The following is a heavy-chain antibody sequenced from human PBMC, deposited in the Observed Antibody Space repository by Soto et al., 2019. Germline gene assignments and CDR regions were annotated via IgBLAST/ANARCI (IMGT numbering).Heavy chain of an antibody. J-gene: IGHJ6*03. CDR2: RGSGGST. CDR3: AKFRGPTYDFYYMDA. V-gene: IGHV3-23*01. CDR1: GFIFSNYA. Sequence: EVQLLESGGGVVQPGGSLTLSCAASGFIFSNYAMTWVRQAPGKGLEWVSSRGSGGSTYQADSVKGRFIISRDNSKNMLYLQMDGLRAADTAVYYCAKFRGPTYDFYYMDAWGKGTTVIVSS.